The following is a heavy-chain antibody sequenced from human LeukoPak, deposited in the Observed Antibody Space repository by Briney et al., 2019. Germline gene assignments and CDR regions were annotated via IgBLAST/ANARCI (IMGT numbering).Heavy chain of an antibody. D-gene: IGHD6-13*01. J-gene: IGHJ5*02. CDR3: ARQYSSSWTLNWFDP. CDR1: GYTFTSYY. Sequence: ASVKVSCKASGYTFTSYYMHWVRQAPGQGLEWMGIINPSGGSTSYAQKFQGRVTMTRDTSTSTVYMELNSLRAEDTAVYYCARQYSSSWTLNWFDPWGQGTLVTVSS. CDR2: INPSGGST. V-gene: IGHV1-46*01.